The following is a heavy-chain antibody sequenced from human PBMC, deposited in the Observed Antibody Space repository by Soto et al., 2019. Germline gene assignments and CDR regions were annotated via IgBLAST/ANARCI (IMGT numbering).Heavy chain of an antibody. D-gene: IGHD3-22*01. Sequence: QLQLHESGPGLVKPSETLSLTCTVSGGSISSSNYYWAWIRQPPGKGLEWIGSFYYTGSTYYNPPLKSRFTISVATSKNQFSLKLSSVTAADTAVYYCARPIEGGSSGYYHWGQGTLVTVSS. J-gene: IGHJ5*02. CDR3: ARPIEGGSSGYYH. CDR1: GGSISSSNYY. V-gene: IGHV4-39*01. CDR2: FYYTGST.